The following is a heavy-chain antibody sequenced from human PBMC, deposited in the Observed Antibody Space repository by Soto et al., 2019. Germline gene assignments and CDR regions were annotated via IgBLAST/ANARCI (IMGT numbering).Heavy chain of an antibody. CDR1: GFTFNKYN. CDR2: ISGSSYFI. D-gene: IGHD6-19*01. V-gene: IGHV3-21*01. J-gene: IGHJ3*02. CDR3: ARGPLAGSPGWYHAFDI. Sequence: EVQLVESGGGLVKPGGSLRLSCVASGFTFNKYNMNWVRQAPGKGLEWVSSISGSSYFIYYPDSVRGRFTISRDSAKNSLYLQMNILRAEDTAVYYCARGPLAGSPGWYHAFDIWGQGTTVTVSS.